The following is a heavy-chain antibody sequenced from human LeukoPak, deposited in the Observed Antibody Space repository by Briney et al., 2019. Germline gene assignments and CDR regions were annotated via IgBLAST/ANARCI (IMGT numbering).Heavy chain of an antibody. CDR3: ARGYGAGSYEGAY. Sequence: GGSLRLSCAASGFTFSSYAMHWVRQAPGKGLEWVSVISYDGSNKYYADSVKGRFTISRDNPKNTLYLQMNSLRAEDTAVYYCARGYGAGSYEGAYWGQGTLVTVSS. V-gene: IGHV3-30-3*01. CDR2: ISYDGSNK. CDR1: GFTFSSYA. J-gene: IGHJ4*02. D-gene: IGHD3-10*01.